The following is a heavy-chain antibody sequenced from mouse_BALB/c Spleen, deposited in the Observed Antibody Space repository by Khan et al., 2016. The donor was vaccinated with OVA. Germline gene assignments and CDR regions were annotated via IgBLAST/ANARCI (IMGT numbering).Heavy chain of an antibody. CDR1: GISITSGNYR. CDR2: IYSSGTV. V-gene: IGHV3-5*02. Sequence: EVQLQESGPGLVKPSQTVSLTCTVTGISITSGNYRWSWIRPFPGNKLEWIGNIYSSGTVTYNPSLTSRTTITRDTSKNQFFLEMNSLTAEDTATYYCARDYGSLYWDFDVWGAGTTVTGAS. J-gene: IGHJ1*01. CDR3: ARDYGSLYWDFDV. D-gene: IGHD1-1*01.